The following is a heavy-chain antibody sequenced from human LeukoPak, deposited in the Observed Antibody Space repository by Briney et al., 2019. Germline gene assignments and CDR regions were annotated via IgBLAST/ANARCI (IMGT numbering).Heavy chain of an antibody. J-gene: IGHJ6*03. CDR1: GGSISSSSYY. D-gene: IGHD2-15*01. CDR2: IYYSGST. V-gene: IGHV4-39*01. CDR3: ARPDVAGGSYYYMDV. Sequence: SETLSLTCTVSGGSISSSSYYWGWIRQPPGKGLEWIGSIYYSGSTYYNPSLKSRVTISVDTTKNQFSLKLSSVTAADTAVYYCARPDVAGGSYYYMDVWGKGTTVTVSS.